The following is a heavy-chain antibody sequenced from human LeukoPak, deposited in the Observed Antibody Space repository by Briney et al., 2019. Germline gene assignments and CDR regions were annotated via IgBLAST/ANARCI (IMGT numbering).Heavy chain of an antibody. V-gene: IGHV4-39*01. CDR1: GGSISSSSYY. J-gene: IGHJ4*02. CDR2: IYYSGST. D-gene: IGHD3-3*01. CDR3: ARGGQVWSGYCPLDY. Sequence: SETLSLTCTVSGGSISSSSYYWGWIRQPPGKGLEWIGSIYYSGSTYYNPSLKSRVTISVDTSKNQLSLKLSSVTAADRAVYYCARGGQVWSGYCPLDYWGQGTLVTVSS.